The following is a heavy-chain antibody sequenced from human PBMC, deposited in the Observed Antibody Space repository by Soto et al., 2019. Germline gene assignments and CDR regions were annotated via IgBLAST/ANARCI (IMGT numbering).Heavy chain of an antibody. V-gene: IGHV3-30-3*01. CDR1: GFTFSSYA. CDR3: ARGVYGDYLYYFEY. D-gene: IGHD4-17*01. CDR2: ISYDGSNK. Sequence: QVQLVESGGGVVQPGRSLRLSCAASGFTFSSYAMHWVRQAPGKGLEWVAVISYDGSNKYYADSVKGRFTISRDNSKNTLYLQMNSLRAEDTAVYYCARGVYGDYLYYFEYWGQGTLVTVSS. J-gene: IGHJ4*02.